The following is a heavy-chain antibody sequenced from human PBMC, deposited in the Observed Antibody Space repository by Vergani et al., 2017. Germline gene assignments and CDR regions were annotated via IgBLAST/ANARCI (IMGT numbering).Heavy chain of an antibody. D-gene: IGHD2-2*01. CDR1: GFTFDDYA. J-gene: IGHJ6*03. V-gene: IGHV3-9*01. CDR2: ISWNSGSI. CDR3: ARVNGRSSTSSYYYYYMDV. Sequence: EVQLLESGGGLVQPGRSLRLSCAASGFTFDDYAMHWVRQAPGKGLEWVSGISWNSGSIGYADSVKGRFTISRDNAKNSLYLQMNSLRAEDTAVYYCARVNGRSSTSSYYYYYMDVWGKGTTVTVSS.